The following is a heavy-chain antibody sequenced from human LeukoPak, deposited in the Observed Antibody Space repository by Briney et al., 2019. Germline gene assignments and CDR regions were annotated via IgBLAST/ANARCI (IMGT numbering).Heavy chain of an antibody. CDR3: ARFGAGTIYYYYYGMDV. D-gene: IGHD1-1*01. CDR1: GYTFTSYA. Sequence: GASVKVSCKASGYTFTSYAMNWVRQAPGQGLEWMGWMNTNTGNPTYAQGFTGRFVFSLDTSVSTAYLQISSLKAEDTAVYYCARFGAGTIYYYYYGMDVWGQGTTVTVSS. J-gene: IGHJ6*02. V-gene: IGHV7-4-1*02. CDR2: MNTNTGNP.